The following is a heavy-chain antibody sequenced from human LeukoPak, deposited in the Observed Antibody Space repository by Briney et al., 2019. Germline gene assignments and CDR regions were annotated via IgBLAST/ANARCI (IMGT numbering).Heavy chain of an antibody. J-gene: IGHJ6*03. V-gene: IGHV1-2*02. CDR1: GYTFTGYY. CDR2: INPNSGGT. CDR3: ARDFLCGSGSYYTYYYYMDV. Sequence: ASVKVSCKASGYTFTGYYMHWVRQAPGQGLEWMGWINPNSGGTNYAQKFQGRVTMTRDTSISTAYMELSRLRSDDTAVYYCARDFLCGSGSYYTYYYYMDVWGKGTTVTISS. D-gene: IGHD3-10*01.